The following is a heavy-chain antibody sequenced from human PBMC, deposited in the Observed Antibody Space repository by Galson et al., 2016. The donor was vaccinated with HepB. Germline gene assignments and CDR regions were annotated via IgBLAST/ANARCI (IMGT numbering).Heavy chain of an antibody. CDR3: AKPRSSGWYESDY. CDR2: ITGSGDTT. V-gene: IGHV3-23*01. Sequence: SLRLSCAASGFTFSDYVMSWVRQAPGKGLEWVSVITGSGDTTYYAGSVKGRFTISRDNSENTLFLQMNSLRAEDTAIYYCAKPRSSGWYESDYWGQGTLVTVSS. D-gene: IGHD6-13*01. J-gene: IGHJ4*02. CDR1: GFTFSDYV.